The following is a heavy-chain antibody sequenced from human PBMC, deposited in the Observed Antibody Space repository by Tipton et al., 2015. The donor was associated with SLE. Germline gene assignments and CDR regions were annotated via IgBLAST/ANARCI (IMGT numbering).Heavy chain of an antibody. V-gene: IGHV4-61*02. CDR1: GGSISSDSYY. CDR3: ARLDGGNTPYYFDY. Sequence: TLSLTCTVSGGSISSDSYYWSWIRQPAGKGLEWIGRIYTSGSTNYNPSLKSRVTISVDTSKKQFSLKLSSVTAADTAVYYCARLDGGNTPYYFDYSGQGTLVTVSS. J-gene: IGHJ4*02. CDR2: IYTSGST. D-gene: IGHD4-23*01.